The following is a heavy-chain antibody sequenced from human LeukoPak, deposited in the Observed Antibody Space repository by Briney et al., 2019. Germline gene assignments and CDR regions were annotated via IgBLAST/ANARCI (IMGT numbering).Heavy chain of an antibody. V-gene: IGHV1-2*02. CDR1: GYTFTGYY. CDR2: INPRSGGT. J-gene: IGHJ4*02. Sequence: ASVKVSCKASGYTFTGYYIHWVRQAPGQGLEWMGWINPRSGGTNYAQKVQGRVTMTRDTSISTAYMELSRLRSDDTAVYYCARDGQNGAVAGFDYWGQGTLITVSS. D-gene: IGHD6-19*01. CDR3: ARDGQNGAVAGFDY.